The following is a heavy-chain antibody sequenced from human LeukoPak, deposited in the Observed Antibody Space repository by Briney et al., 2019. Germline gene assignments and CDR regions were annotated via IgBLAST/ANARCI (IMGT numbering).Heavy chain of an antibody. CDR1: GFTFSDYY. CDR3: AADSSGVEY. J-gene: IGHJ4*02. Sequence: LRLSCAASGFTFSDYYWSWIRQPAGKGLEWIGRIYTSGSTNYNPSLKSRVTMSVDTSKNQFSLKLSSVTAADTAVYYCAADSSGVEYWGQGTLVTVSS. CDR2: IYTSGST. V-gene: IGHV4-4*07. D-gene: IGHD3-22*01.